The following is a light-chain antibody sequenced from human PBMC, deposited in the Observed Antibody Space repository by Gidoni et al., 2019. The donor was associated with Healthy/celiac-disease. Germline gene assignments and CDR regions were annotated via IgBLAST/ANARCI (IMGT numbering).Light chain of an antibody. V-gene: IGLV2-14*01. Sequence: QSALTQPASVSGSPGQSITISCTGTSSDVGGYKYVSWYHQHPGKAPKLMIFDVSTRPSGVSNRFSGSKSGNTASLTISWLRDEDESDYYCSSYTTINTGVFGTGTKVTVL. CDR3: SSYTTINTGV. CDR2: DVS. CDR1: SSDVGGYKY. J-gene: IGLJ1*01.